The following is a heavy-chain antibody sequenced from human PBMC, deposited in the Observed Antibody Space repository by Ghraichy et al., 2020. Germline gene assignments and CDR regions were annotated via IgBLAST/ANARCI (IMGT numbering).Heavy chain of an antibody. CDR3: ARHVYSTGTSYYFDY. CDR1: GYTFTTYG. D-gene: IGHD6-19*01. Sequence: ASVKVSCRASGYTFTTYGFTWVRQAPGQGLEWMGWIITNNDETNYPQKLQGRVTMTTDTSTRTAYMELRSLRSDDTAVYYCARHVYSTGTSYYFDYWGQGTLVTVSS. V-gene: IGHV1-18*01. CDR2: IITNNDET. J-gene: IGHJ4*02.